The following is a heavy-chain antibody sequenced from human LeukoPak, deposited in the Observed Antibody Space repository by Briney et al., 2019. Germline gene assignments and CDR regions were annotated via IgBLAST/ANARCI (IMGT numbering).Heavy chain of an antibody. CDR3: AREFTGYSYGPGPLYYFDY. CDR1: GYTFTSYD. CDR2: MNPNSGNT. D-gene: IGHD5-18*01. V-gene: IGHV1-8*01. J-gene: IGHJ4*02. Sequence: ASVKVSCKASGYTFTSYDINWVRQATGQGLEWMGWMNPNSGNTGYAQKFQGKVTMTRNTSISTAYMELSSLRSEDTAVYYCAREFTGYSYGPGPLYYFDYWGQGTLVTVSS.